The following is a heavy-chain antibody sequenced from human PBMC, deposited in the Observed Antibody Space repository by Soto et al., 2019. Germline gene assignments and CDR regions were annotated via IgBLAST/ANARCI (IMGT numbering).Heavy chain of an antibody. J-gene: IGHJ6*02. Sequence: PGGSLRLSCAASGFTFSSYAMHWVRQAPGKGLEWVAVISYDGSNKYYADSVKGRFTISRDNSKNTLYLQMNSLRAEDTAVYYCARDQYCSGGSCCSGYYYYGMDVWGQGTTVTVSS. V-gene: IGHV3-30-3*01. D-gene: IGHD2-15*01. CDR2: ISYDGSNK. CDR1: GFTFSSYA. CDR3: ARDQYCSGGSCCSGYYYYGMDV.